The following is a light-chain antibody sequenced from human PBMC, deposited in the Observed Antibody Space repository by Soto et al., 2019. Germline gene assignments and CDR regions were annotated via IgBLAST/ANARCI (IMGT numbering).Light chain of an antibody. CDR3: CSYAGGTSVV. Sequence: ALTQPASVSGSPGQSITISCTGTSSDVGRYNLVSWYQQHPGKAPKLMIYEDIERPSGVSNRFSGSKSGNTASLTISGLQTEDEAEYYCCSYAGGTSVVFGGGTKLTVL. V-gene: IGLV2-23*01. CDR2: EDI. CDR1: SSDVGRYNL. J-gene: IGLJ2*01.